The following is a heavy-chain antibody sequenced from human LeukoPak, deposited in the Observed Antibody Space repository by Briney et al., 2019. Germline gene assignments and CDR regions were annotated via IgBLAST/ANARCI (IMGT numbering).Heavy chain of an antibody. Sequence: GGSLRLSCAASGFTFSNYAMSWVRQAPGKGLEWVSGISDRGGSTYYADSVKGRFTISRDNPKNTLYLQMNSLRAEDTAVYYCAKHPGYSSGWFYFDYWGQGTLVTVSS. V-gene: IGHV3-23*01. CDR2: ISDRGGST. CDR3: AKHPGYSSGWFYFDY. J-gene: IGHJ4*02. D-gene: IGHD6-19*01. CDR1: GFTFSNYA.